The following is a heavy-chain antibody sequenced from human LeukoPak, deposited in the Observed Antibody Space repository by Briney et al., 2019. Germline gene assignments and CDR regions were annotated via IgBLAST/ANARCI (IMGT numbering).Heavy chain of an antibody. J-gene: IGHJ5*02. CDR1: GFTFSSYA. Sequence: GGSLRLSCAASGFTFSSYAMSWVRQAPGKGLEWVSAISGSGGSTYYADSVKGRFTISRDNSKNTLYLQMNSLRAEDTAVYYCARSGTDYFYRSCFDPWGQGTLVTVSS. V-gene: IGHV3-23*01. CDR3: ARSGTDYFYRSCFDP. D-gene: IGHD3-9*01. CDR2: ISGSGGST.